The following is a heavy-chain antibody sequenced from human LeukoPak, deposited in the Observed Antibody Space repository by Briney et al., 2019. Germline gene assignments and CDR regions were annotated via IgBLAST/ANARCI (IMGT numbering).Heavy chain of an antibody. Sequence: ASVKVSCKASGGTFSSYAISWVRQAPGQGLEWMGRIIPILGIANYAQKFQGRVTITADKSTSTAYMELSSLRSEDTAVYYCARDRGGRDGYNYPYYFDYWGQGTLVTVSS. J-gene: IGHJ4*02. CDR2: IIPILGIA. D-gene: IGHD5-24*01. V-gene: IGHV1-69*04. CDR1: GGTFSSYA. CDR3: ARDRGGRDGYNYPYYFDY.